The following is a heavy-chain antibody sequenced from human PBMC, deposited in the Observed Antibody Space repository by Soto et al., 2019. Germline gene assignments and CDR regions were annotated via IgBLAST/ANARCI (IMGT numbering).Heavy chain of an antibody. D-gene: IGHD3-22*01. CDR2: ISSSSSTI. CDR3: ARDLTYYYDSSGYDPNDAFDI. Sequence: LSLTCAASGFTFSSYSMNWVRQAPGKGLEWVSYISSSSSTIYYADSVKGRFTISRDNAKNSLYLQMNSLRDEDTAVYYCARDLTYYYDSSGYDPNDAFDIWGQGTMVTVSS. CDR1: GFTFSSYS. J-gene: IGHJ3*02. V-gene: IGHV3-48*02.